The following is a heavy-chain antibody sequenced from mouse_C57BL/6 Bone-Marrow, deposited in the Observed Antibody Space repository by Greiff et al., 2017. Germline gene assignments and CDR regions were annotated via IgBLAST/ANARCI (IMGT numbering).Heavy chain of an antibody. D-gene: IGHD2-3*01. CDR2: IHPNSGST. Sequence: VQLQQSGAELVKPGASVKLSCKASGYTFTSYWMHWVKQRPGQGLEWIGMIHPNSGSTNYNEKFKSKATLTVDKSSSTAYMQLSSLTSEDSAVDYCARRDGYPAWFAYWGQGTLVTVSA. V-gene: IGHV1-64*01. CDR3: ARRDGYPAWFAY. CDR1: GYTFTSYW. J-gene: IGHJ3*01.